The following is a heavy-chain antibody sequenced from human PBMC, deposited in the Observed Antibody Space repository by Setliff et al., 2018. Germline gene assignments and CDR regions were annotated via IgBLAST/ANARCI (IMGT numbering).Heavy chain of an antibody. CDR3: AKPQVELRWGFES. V-gene: IGHV3-30*18. Sequence: PGGSLRLSCAASGFTVSSFSMHWVRQAPVKGLDWVAILSDDGSNEFYADSVKGRFTIFRDGSKNTLFLHMTSLRAEDTAVYYCAKPQVELRWGFESWGQGTPVTVSS. CDR1: GFTVSSFS. CDR2: LSDDGSNE. D-gene: IGHD1-7*01. J-gene: IGHJ4*02.